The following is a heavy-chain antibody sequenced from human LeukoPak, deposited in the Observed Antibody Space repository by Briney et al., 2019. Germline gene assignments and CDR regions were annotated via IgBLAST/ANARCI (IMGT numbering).Heavy chain of an antibody. D-gene: IGHD1-1*01. CDR3: AKDQYMTGNDLDL. CDR2: ISGSGGST. CDR1: GFTFSSYA. J-gene: IGHJ5*02. V-gene: IGHV3-23*01. Sequence: GGSLRLSCAASGFTFSSYAMSWVRQAPGKGLEWVSAISGSGGSTYYADSVKGRFTISRGNSKDTLYLHMKNLRADDTGVYYCAKDQYMTGNDLDLWGQGVLVTVSS.